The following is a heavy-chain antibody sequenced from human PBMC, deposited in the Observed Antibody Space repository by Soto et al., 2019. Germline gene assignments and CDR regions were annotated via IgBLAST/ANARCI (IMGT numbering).Heavy chain of an antibody. CDR3: AKGSVMSYDGPSYFDH. D-gene: IGHD3-3*01. V-gene: IGHV3-11*01. CDR2: IDTNGTNI. Sequence: GGSLRLSCAASRYTFSDYYMSWIRQAPGKGLEWISYIDTNGTNIYYADSVKGRFTITRDNAKNTLYLGLNSLRVEDTAVYYCAKGSVMSYDGPSYFDHWGQGSLVTVSS. J-gene: IGHJ4*02. CDR1: RYTFSDYY.